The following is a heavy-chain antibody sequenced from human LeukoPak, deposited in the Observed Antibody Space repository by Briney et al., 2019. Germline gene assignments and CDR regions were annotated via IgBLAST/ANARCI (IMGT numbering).Heavy chain of an antibody. CDR3: ARRTSPYNNYYFDS. CDR1: GASMSSHY. V-gene: IGHV4-59*11. J-gene: IGHJ4*02. Sequence: SETLSLTCTVSGASMSSHYWSWIRQPQGKGLEWIGYVVYSGSTNYNPSLKSRVTISVDTSKSQFSLKLSSVTAADTALYYCARRTSPYNNYYFDSWGQGSLVT. D-gene: IGHD4-11*01. CDR2: VVYSGST.